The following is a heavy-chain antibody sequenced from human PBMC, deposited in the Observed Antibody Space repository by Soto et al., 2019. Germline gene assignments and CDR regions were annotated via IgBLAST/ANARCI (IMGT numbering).Heavy chain of an antibody. Sequence: ASVKVSCKASGYTFSTYGISWVRQAPGQGLEWMGWINTYNGNTNYAQKLQGRVTMTTDTSTSTAYMELRSLRSDDTAVYYCAREQLDGIYCGGDCLHDAFDIWGQGTMVTVSS. CDR3: AREQLDGIYCGGDCLHDAFDI. CDR1: GYTFSTYG. CDR2: INTYNGNT. J-gene: IGHJ3*02. V-gene: IGHV1-18*01. D-gene: IGHD2-21*02.